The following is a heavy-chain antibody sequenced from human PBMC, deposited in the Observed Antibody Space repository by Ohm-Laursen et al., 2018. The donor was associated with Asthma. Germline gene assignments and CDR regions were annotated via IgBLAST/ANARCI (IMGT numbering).Heavy chain of an antibody. J-gene: IGHJ4*02. Sequence: SSVKVSCKASGGTFSSYAISWVRQAPGQGLEWMGGIIPIFGTANYAQKFQGRVTITADESTSTAYMELSSLRSEDTAVYYCASMSIAARPLDYWGQGTLVTVSS. V-gene: IGHV1-69*01. CDR2: IIPIFGTA. D-gene: IGHD6-6*01. CDR1: GGTFSSYA. CDR3: ASMSIAARPLDY.